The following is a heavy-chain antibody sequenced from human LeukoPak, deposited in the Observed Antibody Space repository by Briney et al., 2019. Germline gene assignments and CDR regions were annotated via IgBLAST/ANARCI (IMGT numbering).Heavy chain of an antibody. V-gene: IGHV3-33*06. J-gene: IGHJ4*02. CDR3: AKERPNYVWGSYRYPRNFDY. Sequence: GGSLRLSCAASGFTFSSYGMHWVRQAPGKGLEWVAVIWYDGSNKYYADSVKGRFTISRDNSKNTLYLQMNSLRAEDTAVYYCAKERPNYVWGSYRYPRNFDYWGQGTLVTVSS. CDR2: IWYDGSNK. D-gene: IGHD3-16*02. CDR1: GFTFSSYG.